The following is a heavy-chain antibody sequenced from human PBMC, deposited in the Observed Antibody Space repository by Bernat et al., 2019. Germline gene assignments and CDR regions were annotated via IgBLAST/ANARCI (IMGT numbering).Heavy chain of an antibody. CDR1: GYTFTNYY. Sequence: VQLVQSGAEVKKPGASVKVSCKASGYTFTNYYMHWVRQAPGQGLEWMGIIIPSGNNTSYAQKFQGRVTMTGDTSTSTVHMELSSLRSEDTAVYYCARSHDYGDPYFDYWGQGTLVTVSS. V-gene: IGHV1-46*01. CDR2: IIPSGNNT. CDR3: ARSHDYGDPYFDY. J-gene: IGHJ4*02. D-gene: IGHD4-17*01.